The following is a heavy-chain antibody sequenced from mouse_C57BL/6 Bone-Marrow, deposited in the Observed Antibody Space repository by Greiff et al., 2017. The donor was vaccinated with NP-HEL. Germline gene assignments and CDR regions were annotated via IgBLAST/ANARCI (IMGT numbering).Heavy chain of an antibody. CDR3: ARGIYEYDEAAWFAY. V-gene: IGHV1-78*01. Sequence: QVQLQQSDAELVKPGASVKISCKVSGYTFTDHTIHWMKQRPEQGLEWIGYIYPRDGSTKYNEKFKGKATLTADKSSSTAYMQLNSLTSEDSAVYFCARGIYEYDEAAWFAYWGQGTLVTVSA. CDR2: IYPRDGST. J-gene: IGHJ3*01. CDR1: GYTFTDHT. D-gene: IGHD2-4*01.